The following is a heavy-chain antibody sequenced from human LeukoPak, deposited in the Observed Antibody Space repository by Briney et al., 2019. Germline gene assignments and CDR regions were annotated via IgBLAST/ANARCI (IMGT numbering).Heavy chain of an antibody. J-gene: IGHJ4*02. CDR3: ARDRYYYDSSGYYLFDY. CDR2: INYSGST. D-gene: IGHD3-22*01. CDR1: GDSINNYY. V-gene: IGHV4-59*01. Sequence: NTSETLSLTCTVSGDSINNYYWSWIRQPPGKGLEWIGNINYSGSTNSNPSLKSRATISVDMSRKRFFLDLSSVTAADTAVYYCARDRYYYDSSGYYLFDYWGQGTLVTVSS.